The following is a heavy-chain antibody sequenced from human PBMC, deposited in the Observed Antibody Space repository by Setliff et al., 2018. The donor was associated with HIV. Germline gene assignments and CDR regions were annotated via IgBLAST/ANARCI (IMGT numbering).Heavy chain of an antibody. V-gene: IGHV3-53*01. CDR1: GASFGGYY. CDR3: ARGTRTAMAQGYYGMDV. Sequence: ETLSLTCAVYGASFGGYYWSWIRQTPGKGLEWVSVIYSGGTTYYADSVKGRFTISRDNAKNSLYLQMNSLRAEDTAVYYCARGTRTAMAQGYYGMDVWGQGTMVTVSS. CDR2: IYSGGTT. J-gene: IGHJ6*02. D-gene: IGHD5-18*01.